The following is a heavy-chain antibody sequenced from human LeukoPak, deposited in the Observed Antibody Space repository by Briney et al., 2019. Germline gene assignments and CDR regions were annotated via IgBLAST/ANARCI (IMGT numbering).Heavy chain of an antibody. V-gene: IGHV1-46*01. CDR1: GYTFSSYW. D-gene: IGHD6-13*01. CDR2: INPSDGST. J-gene: IGHJ4*02. CDR3: ARAPRNSSTMLDF. Sequence: ASVKASFKASGYTFSSYWIQWVRQAPGQGLEWMGLINPSDGSTAYAHTFQGRVTMTRDTSTSTVYMDLSSLRSEDTAVYYCARAPRNSSTMLDFWGQGTLVTVSS.